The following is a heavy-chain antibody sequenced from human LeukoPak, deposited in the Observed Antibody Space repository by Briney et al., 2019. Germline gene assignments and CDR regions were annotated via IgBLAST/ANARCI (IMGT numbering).Heavy chain of an antibody. Sequence: ASVKVSCKASGYTFTSYGISWVRQAPGQRLEWMGWISAYNGNTNYAQKLQGRVTMTTDTSTSTAYMELRSLRSDDTAVYYCANHYGDYGVLYFDYWGQGTLVTVSS. CDR1: GYTFTSYG. CDR3: ANHYGDYGVLYFDY. V-gene: IGHV1-18*01. D-gene: IGHD4-17*01. J-gene: IGHJ4*02. CDR2: ISAYNGNT.